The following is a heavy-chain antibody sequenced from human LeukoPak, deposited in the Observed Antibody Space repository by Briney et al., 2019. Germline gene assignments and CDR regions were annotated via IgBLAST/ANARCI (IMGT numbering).Heavy chain of an antibody. V-gene: IGHV3-30-3*01. CDR1: GFTFSSYA. Sequence: PGGSLRLSCAASGFTFSSYAMHWVRQAPGKGLEWVAVISYGGSNKYYADSVKGRFTISRDNSKNTLYLQMNSLRAEDTAVYYCARDPRDDFWSGYFDYWGQGTLVTVSS. D-gene: IGHD3-3*01. CDR2: ISYGGSNK. CDR3: ARDPRDDFWSGYFDY. J-gene: IGHJ4*02.